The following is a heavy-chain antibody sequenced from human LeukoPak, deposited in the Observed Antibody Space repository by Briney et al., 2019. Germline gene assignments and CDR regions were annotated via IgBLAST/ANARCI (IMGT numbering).Heavy chain of an antibody. V-gene: IGHV3-21*01. J-gene: IGHJ3*02. CDR3: ARDHGLTDAFDI. CDR2: ISSSSSYI. Sequence: GGSLRLSCAASGFTFSSYSMNWVRQAPGKGLEWVSSISSSSSYIYYADSVKGRFTISRDNAKNSLYLQMNSLRAEDTAVYYCARDHGLTDAFDIWGQGTMVTVSS. CDR1: GFTFSSYS.